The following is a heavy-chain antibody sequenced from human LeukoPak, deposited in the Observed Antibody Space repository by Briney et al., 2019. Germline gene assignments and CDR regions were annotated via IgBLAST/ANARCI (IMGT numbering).Heavy chain of an antibody. Sequence: KPSVTLSLTCTVSGGSISSYYWSWIRQPPGKGLEWIGYIYYSGSTNFNPSLKSRVTMSLDTSKNQFSLHLTSVTAADTAVYYCASASNNYYFDFWGQGTLVTVSS. CDR2: IYYSGST. V-gene: IGHV4-59*12. J-gene: IGHJ4*02. D-gene: IGHD1-1*01. CDR3: ASASNNYYFDF. CDR1: GGSISSYY.